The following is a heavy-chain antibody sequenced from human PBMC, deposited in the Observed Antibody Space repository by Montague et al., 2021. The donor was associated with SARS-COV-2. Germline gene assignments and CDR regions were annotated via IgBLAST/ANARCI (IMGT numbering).Heavy chain of an antibody. D-gene: IGHD6-13*01. CDR1: GFTFSSYC. V-gene: IGHV3-74*01. J-gene: IGHJ4*02. CDR2: INSDGSIT. CDR3: ARDLGCIAAAGTGGFGY. Sequence: SLRLSCAASGFTFSSYCMHWVRQAPGKGLVWVSCINSDGSITNYVDSVKGRFTISRDNAKNTLYLQMNSLRAEDTAVYYCARDLGCIAAAGTGGFGYWGEGTLVTVAA.